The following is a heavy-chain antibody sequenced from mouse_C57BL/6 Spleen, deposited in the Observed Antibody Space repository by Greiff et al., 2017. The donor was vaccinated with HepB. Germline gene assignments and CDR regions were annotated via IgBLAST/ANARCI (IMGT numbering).Heavy chain of an antibody. Sequence: EVKLMESGPGLVKPSQSLSLTCSVTGYSITSGYYWNWIRQFPGNKLEWMGYISYDGSNNYNPSLKNRISITRDTSKNQFFLKLNSVTTEDTATYYCARDSITTVVANWYFDVWGTGTTVTVSS. CDR2: ISYDGSN. J-gene: IGHJ1*03. CDR1: GYSITSGYY. V-gene: IGHV3-6*01. D-gene: IGHD1-1*01. CDR3: ARDSITTVVANWYFDV.